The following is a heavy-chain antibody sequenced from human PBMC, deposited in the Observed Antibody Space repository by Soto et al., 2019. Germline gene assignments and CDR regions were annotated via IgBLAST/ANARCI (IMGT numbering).Heavy chain of an antibody. CDR1: EYTFTGYY. CDR3: ARDPGAFGEVWDL. D-gene: IGHD3-10*01. V-gene: IGHV1-2*02. Sequence: QVRLVQSGAEVKRPGASVKVSCKASEYTFTGYYVYWLRQAPGRGLEWMGWINPNTGDTNYAQSFQGRVTMTRDTSISTAYMDLSRLRFDDTAVYYSARDPGAFGEVWDLWGQGTLVTVSS. CDR2: INPNTGDT. J-gene: IGHJ5*02.